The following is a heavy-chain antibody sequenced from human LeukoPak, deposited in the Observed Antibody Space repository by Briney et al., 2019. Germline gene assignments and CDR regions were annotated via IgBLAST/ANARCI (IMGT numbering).Heavy chain of an antibody. CDR2: IYYSGGT. V-gene: IGHV4-59*01. D-gene: IGHD5-24*01. J-gene: IGHJ4*02. CDR3: ARYRWLQLGPFDY. Sequence: PSETLSLTCTVSGGSISSYYWSWIRQPPGKGLEWIGYIYYSGGTNYNPSLKSRVTISVDTSKNQFSLKLSSVTAADTAVYYCARYRWLQLGPFDYWGQGTQVTVS. CDR1: GGSISSYY.